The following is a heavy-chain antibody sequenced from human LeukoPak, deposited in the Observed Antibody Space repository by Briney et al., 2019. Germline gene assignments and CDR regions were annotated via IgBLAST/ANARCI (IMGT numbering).Heavy chain of an antibody. D-gene: IGHD5-18*01. CDR3: ARVDTAMVGWFDP. V-gene: IGHV4-28*03. CDR2: IYYSGTA. J-gene: IGHJ5*02. Sequence: SETLSLTCAVSGDSISSSHWWGWIRQPLGQGLEYIGYIYYSGTAHYNPSLKSRVAMSVDTSKNQFSLKLSSVTAADTAVYYCARVDTAMVGWFDPWGQGTLVTVSS. CDR1: GDSISSSHW.